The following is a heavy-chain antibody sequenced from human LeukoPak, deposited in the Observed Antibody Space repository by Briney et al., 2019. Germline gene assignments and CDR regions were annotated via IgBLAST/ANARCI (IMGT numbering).Heavy chain of an antibody. CDR1: GGSISSGGYY. D-gene: IGHD4-17*01. CDR2: IYYSGST. V-gene: IGHV4-31*03. J-gene: IGHJ4*02. Sequence: SETLSLTCTVSGGSISSGGYYWSWIRQHPGKGLEWIGYIYYSGSTYYNPSLKSRVTISVDTSKNQFSLKLSSVTAADTAVYYCARCKYGDYPYYFDYWGQGTLVTVSS. CDR3: ARCKYGDYPYYFDY.